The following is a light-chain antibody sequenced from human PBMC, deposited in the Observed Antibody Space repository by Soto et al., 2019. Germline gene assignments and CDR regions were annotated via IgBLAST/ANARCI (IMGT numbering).Light chain of an antibody. CDR2: DAS. V-gene: IGKV3-11*01. Sequence: EIVLTQSPATLSLSPGERATLSCRASQSISSHLAWYQQKPGQAPRLLIYDASNRAAGIPVRVSCSGSGTDFTLTINSLEPEDFAVYYWQDRPNGPLTFGRGTKVENK. CDR3: QDRPNGPLT. CDR1: QSISSH. J-gene: IGKJ4*01.